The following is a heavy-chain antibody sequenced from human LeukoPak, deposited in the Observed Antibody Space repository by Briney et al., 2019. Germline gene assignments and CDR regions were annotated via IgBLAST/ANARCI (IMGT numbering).Heavy chain of an antibody. CDR1: GGSISRGDYY. CDR3: ARRGGHGGSFDY. D-gene: IGHD4-23*01. Sequence: PSETLSLTCTVSGGSISRGDYYWSWIRQPPGKGLEWIGYIYYSGSTDYSPSLKSRVSISVDTSKNHFSLKLSSVTAADTAVYYCARRGGHGGSFDYWGQGTLVTVSS. V-gene: IGHV4-30-4*01. J-gene: IGHJ4*02. CDR2: IYYSGST.